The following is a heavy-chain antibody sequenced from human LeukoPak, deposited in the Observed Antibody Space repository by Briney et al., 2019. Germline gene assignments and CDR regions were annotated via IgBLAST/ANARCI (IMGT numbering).Heavy chain of an antibody. V-gene: IGHV4-30-2*01. D-gene: IGHD4-17*01. CDR3: ARGGMTTVTPSGFDP. Sequence: PSETLSLTCTVSGGSISSGGYYWSWIRQPPGKGLEWIGYIYRIGTTDYNPSLKSRVTISLDRSKNQVSLNLTSMTAADTAVYYCARGGMTTVTPSGFDPWGQGTLVTVSS. CDR2: IYRIGTT. J-gene: IGHJ5*02. CDR1: GGSISSGGYY.